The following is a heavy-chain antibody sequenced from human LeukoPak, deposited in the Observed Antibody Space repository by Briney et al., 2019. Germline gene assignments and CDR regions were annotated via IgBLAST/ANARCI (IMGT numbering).Heavy chain of an antibody. J-gene: IGHJ4*02. D-gene: IGHD5-18*01. CDR2: INPSGKTT. CDR1: GFIFSGYY. Sequence: ASVKVSCKAFGFIFSGYYIYWVRQAPGQGLEWVGIINPSGKTTSYAQKFQGRVTMTRDMSTSTAYMEMSSLTIEDAAIYYCARDSGVDTAMSGWGQGTLVTVSS. CDR3: ARDSGVDTAMSG. V-gene: IGHV1-46*01.